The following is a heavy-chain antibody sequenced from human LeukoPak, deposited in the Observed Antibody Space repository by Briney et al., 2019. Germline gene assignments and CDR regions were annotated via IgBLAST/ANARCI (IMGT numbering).Heavy chain of an antibody. Sequence: SETLSLTCAVYGGSFSGYYWSWIRQPPGKGLEWIGEINHSGSTNYNPSLKSRVTISVETSKNQLSLKLSSVTAADTAVYYCARGRGYCSSTSCYARYFDLWGRGTLVTVSS. CDR2: INHSGST. V-gene: IGHV4-34*01. J-gene: IGHJ2*01. D-gene: IGHD2-2*01. CDR1: GGSFSGYY. CDR3: ARGRGYCSSTSCYARYFDL.